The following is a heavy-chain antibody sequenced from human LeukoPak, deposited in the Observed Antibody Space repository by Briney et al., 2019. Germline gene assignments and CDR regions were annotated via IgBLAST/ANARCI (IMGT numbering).Heavy chain of an antibody. CDR1: GFPFSSYE. CDR3: ARDLAWDAFDI. Sequence: GGSLRLSCAASGFPFSSYEMNWVRQAPGKGLEWVSYISSSGSTIYYADSVKGRFTISRDNAKNSPYLQMNSLRAEDTAVYYCARDLAWDAFDIWGQGTMVTVSS. J-gene: IGHJ3*02. V-gene: IGHV3-48*03. CDR2: ISSSGSTI.